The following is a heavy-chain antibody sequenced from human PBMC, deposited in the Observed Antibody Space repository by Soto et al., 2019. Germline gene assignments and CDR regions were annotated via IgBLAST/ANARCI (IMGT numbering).Heavy chain of an antibody. CDR3: ARDSVSLTLFDY. J-gene: IGHJ4*02. Sequence: QVELQESGPRLVKPSETLYLTCTVSGGSMSGYHWSWVRQPAGKGLEWIGRVHSTGSTDYNPSVECRITVSLDTSKKQFSLKLKSVTAADTALYFCARDSVSLTLFDYWGQGILVTVSS. CDR2: VHSTGST. V-gene: IGHV4-4*07. CDR1: GGSMSGYH. D-gene: IGHD3-10*01.